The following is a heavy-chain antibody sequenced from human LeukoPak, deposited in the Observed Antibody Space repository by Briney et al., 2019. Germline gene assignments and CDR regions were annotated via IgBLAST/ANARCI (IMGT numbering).Heavy chain of an antibody. V-gene: IGHV4-4*02. CDR3: ARDSSWSDDAFDI. CDR2: IYHSGST. J-gene: IGHJ3*02. Sequence: PSETLSLTCTVSGGSISSSNWWSWVRQPPGKGLEWIGEIYHSGSTNYNPSLKSRVTISVDKSKNQFSLKLSSVTAADTAVYYCARDSSWSDDAFDIWGQGTMVTVSS. D-gene: IGHD6-13*01. CDR1: GGSISSSNW.